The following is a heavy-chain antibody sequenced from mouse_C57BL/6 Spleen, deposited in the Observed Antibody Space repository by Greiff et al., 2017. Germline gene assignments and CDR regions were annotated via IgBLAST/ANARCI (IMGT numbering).Heavy chain of an antibody. Sequence: EVKLVESGGGLVQPGGSLKLSCAASGFTFSDYGMAWVRQAPRKGPEWVAFISNLAYSIYYADTVTGRFTISRENAKNTLYLEMSSLRSEDTAMYYCARSYYSNGAWFAYWGQGTLVTVSA. CDR2: ISNLAYSI. J-gene: IGHJ3*01. V-gene: IGHV5-15*01. CDR3: ARSYYSNGAWFAY. CDR1: GFTFSDYG. D-gene: IGHD2-5*01.